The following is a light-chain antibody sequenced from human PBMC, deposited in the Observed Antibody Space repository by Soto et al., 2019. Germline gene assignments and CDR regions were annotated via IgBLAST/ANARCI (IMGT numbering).Light chain of an antibody. CDR2: END. CDR1: TSNIGNNY. CDR3: GTWDSSLRGYV. J-gene: IGLJ1*01. V-gene: IGLV1-51*02. Sequence: QSVLTQPPSVSASPGQKVTISCSGSTSNIGNNYVSWFQQLPGTAPKLLIYENDKRPSGIPDRFSGSTSGTSATLGITGLQTGDEADYYCGTWDSSLRGYVFATGTK.